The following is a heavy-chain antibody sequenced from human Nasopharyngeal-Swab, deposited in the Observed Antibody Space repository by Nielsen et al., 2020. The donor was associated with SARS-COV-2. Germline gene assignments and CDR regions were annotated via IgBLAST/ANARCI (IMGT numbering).Heavy chain of an antibody. CDR3: ARGRGSSTSMIGY. D-gene: IGHD2/OR15-2a*01. CDR1: GFTFSNYR. J-gene: IGHJ4*02. CDR2: INGDGSSL. Sequence: GGSLRLSCAASGFTFSNYRMHWVRQASGKGLVWVSRINGDGSSLNYADFVKGRFTISTDNAKSTLYLEMNSLRAEDTAVYYCARGRGSSTSMIGYWGQGTLATVSS. V-gene: IGHV3-74*01.